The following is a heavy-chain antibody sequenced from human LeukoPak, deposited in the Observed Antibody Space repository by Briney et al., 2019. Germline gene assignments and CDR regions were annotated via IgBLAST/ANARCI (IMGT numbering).Heavy chain of an antibody. Sequence: SETLSLTCTVPGGSISSSSYYWGWIRQPPGKGLEWIGSIYYSGSTYYNPSLKSRVTISVDTSKNQFSLKLSSVTAADTAVYYCARHGRLTMVRGPAFDIWGQGTMVTVSS. V-gene: IGHV4-39*01. CDR2: IYYSGST. J-gene: IGHJ3*02. CDR1: GGSISSSSYY. D-gene: IGHD3-10*01. CDR3: ARHGRLTMVRGPAFDI.